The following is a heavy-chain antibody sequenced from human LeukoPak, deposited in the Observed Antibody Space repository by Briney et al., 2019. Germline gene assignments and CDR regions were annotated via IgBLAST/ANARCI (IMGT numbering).Heavy chain of an antibody. Sequence: GGSLRPSWAPSGSTFDDYAIHSVRQAPGKGLGWGSGISSNSANIGYGDSVKGRFTISRDNAKNSLYLQMNSLRAEDTALYYCAKASVVGPSKWFDPWGQGTLVTVSS. CDR3: AKASVVGPSKWFDP. J-gene: IGHJ5*02. V-gene: IGHV3-9*01. CDR2: ISSNSANI. D-gene: IGHD1-26*01. CDR1: GSTFDDYA.